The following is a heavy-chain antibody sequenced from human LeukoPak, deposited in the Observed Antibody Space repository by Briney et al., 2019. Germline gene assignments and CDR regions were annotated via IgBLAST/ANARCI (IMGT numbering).Heavy chain of an antibody. J-gene: IGHJ3*02. CDR1: GFSFSVYS. D-gene: IGHD1-14*01. V-gene: IGHV3-48*01. CDR2: IDGSGDTI. CDR3: ANFKPPAPDALDI. Sequence: GGSLRLSCAASGFSFSVYSMNWVRQAPGKGLERLTYIDGSGDTIYYADSVKGRFTISRDNAQKSVYLQMDSLRAEDTAIYYCANFKPPAPDALDIWGQGTLITVSS.